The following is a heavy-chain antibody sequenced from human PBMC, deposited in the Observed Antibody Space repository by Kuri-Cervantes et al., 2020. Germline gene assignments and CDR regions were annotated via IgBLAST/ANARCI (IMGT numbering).Heavy chain of an antibody. CDR3: ARMRPYSSGWYRYYFDY. Sequence: GGSLRLSCAASGFSFSNYWIHWVRQAPGKGLVWVSRINSDGSSTNYADSVKGRFTISRDNSKNTLYLQMNSLRAEDTAVYYCARMRPYSSGWYRYYFDYWGQGTLVTVSS. V-gene: IGHV3-74*01. CDR2: INSDGSST. D-gene: IGHD6-19*01. J-gene: IGHJ4*02. CDR1: GFSFSNYW.